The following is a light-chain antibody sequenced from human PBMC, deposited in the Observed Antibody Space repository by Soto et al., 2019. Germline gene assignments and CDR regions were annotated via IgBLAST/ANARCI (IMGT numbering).Light chain of an antibody. Sequence: EIVLTQSPGTLSLSPGERATLSCRASQSVSSSYLAWYQQRPGQAPRLLIYGASNRATGIPDRFSGSGSGTDFTLTISRLEPEDFAMYYCQQYGSSPQTFGQGTKVEGK. V-gene: IGKV3-20*01. J-gene: IGKJ1*01. CDR1: QSVSSSY. CDR2: GAS. CDR3: QQYGSSPQT.